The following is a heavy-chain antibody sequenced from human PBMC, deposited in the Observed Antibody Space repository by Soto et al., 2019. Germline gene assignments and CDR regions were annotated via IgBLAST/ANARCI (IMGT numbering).Heavy chain of an antibody. Sequence: QVQLQESGPGLVKPSQTLSLTCTVSGASISGGGSYCSWIRQHPGKGLAWIGYMYFSGTNYSNPTLKSRDSFSVDTSKSQFTLKLSSVTAADTAVYYCARCAGILDSWGQGTLVTVSS. V-gene: IGHV4-31*03. CDR1: GASISGGGSY. CDR3: ARCAGILDS. CDR2: MYFSGTN. J-gene: IGHJ4*02. D-gene: IGHD6-13*01.